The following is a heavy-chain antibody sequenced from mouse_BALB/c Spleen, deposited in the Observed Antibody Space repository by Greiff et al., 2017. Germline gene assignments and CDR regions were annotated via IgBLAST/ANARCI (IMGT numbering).Heavy chain of an antibody. CDR2: IYPGSGNT. V-gene: IGHV1-84*02. CDR3: ARSGSSYNYYAMDY. D-gene: IGHD1-1*01. J-gene: IGHJ4*01. Sequence: LMESGPELVKPGASVKISCKASGYTFTDYYINWVKQKPGQGLEWIGWIYPGSGNTKYNEKFKGKATLTVDTSSSTAYMQLSSLTSEDTAVYYCARSGSSYNYYAMDYWGQGTSVTVSS. CDR1: GYTFTDYY.